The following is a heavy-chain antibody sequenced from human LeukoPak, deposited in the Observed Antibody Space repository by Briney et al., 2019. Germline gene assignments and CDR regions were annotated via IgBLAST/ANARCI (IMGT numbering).Heavy chain of an antibody. CDR3: ARWEGGSYYDFDY. CDR2: IYHSGST. Sequence: PSETLSLTCAVSGYSISSGYYWGWIRQPPGKGLEWIGSIYHSGSTYYNPSLKGRVTISVDTSKNQFSLKLSSVTAADTAVYYCARWEGGSYYDFDYWGQGTLVTVSS. V-gene: IGHV4-38-2*01. CDR1: GYSISSGYY. J-gene: IGHJ4*02. D-gene: IGHD1-26*01.